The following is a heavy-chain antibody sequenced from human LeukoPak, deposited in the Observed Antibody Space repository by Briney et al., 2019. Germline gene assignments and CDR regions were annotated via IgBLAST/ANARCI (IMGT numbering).Heavy chain of an antibody. CDR3: ASGYGDYDPYYYYGMDV. CDR1: GYTFTGYY. Sequence: ASVKVSCKASGYTFTGYYMHLVRQAPGQGLEWMGWINPNSGGTNYAQKFQGRVTMTRDTSISTAYMELSRLRSDDTAVYYCASGYGDYDPYYYYGMDVWGQGTTVTVSS. J-gene: IGHJ6*02. CDR2: INPNSGGT. D-gene: IGHD4-17*01. V-gene: IGHV1-2*02.